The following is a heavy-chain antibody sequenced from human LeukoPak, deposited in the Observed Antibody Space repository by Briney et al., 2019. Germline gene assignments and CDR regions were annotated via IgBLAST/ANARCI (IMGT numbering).Heavy chain of an antibody. D-gene: IGHD3-22*01. CDR3: ARLNPSFRYYDSSGYYPDY. J-gene: IGHJ4*02. Sequence: SETLSLTCTVSGYSISSGYYWGWIRQPPGKGLEWIGSIYHSGSTYSNPSLKSRVTISVDTSKNQFSLKLSSVTAADTAVYYCARLNPSFRYYDSSGYYPDYWGQGTLVTVSS. CDR2: IYHSGST. V-gene: IGHV4-38-2*02. CDR1: GYSISSGYY.